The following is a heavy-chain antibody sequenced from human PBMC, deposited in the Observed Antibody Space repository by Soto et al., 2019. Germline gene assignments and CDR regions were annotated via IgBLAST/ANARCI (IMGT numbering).Heavy chain of an antibody. Sequence: SETLSLTCTVSGASIRSSTFYWGWIRQPPGKGLESIANIYYDGSTYYNPPLKSRVTISVDTSKNQFSLKLSSVTAADTAVYYCARSQIVPRLFMYQYDDWGQGTLVTVSS. CDR2: IYYDGST. CDR1: GASIRSSTFY. CDR3: ARSQIVPRLFMYQYDD. J-gene: IGHJ4*02. D-gene: IGHD2-8*01. V-gene: IGHV4-39*01.